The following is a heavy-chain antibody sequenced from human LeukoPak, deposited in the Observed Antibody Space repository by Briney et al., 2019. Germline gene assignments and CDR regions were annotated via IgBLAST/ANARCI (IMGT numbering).Heavy chain of an antibody. V-gene: IGHV1-18*01. CDR1: GYTFTSYG. CDR2: ISAYNGNT. CDR3: ARALRQLARIYYFDY. J-gene: IGHJ4*02. Sequence: ASVKVSCKASGYTFTSYGISWVRQAPGQGLEWTGWISAYNGNTNYAQKLQGRVTMTTDASTSTAYMELRSLRSEDTAVYYCARALRQLARIYYFDYWGQGTLVTVSS. D-gene: IGHD6-6*01.